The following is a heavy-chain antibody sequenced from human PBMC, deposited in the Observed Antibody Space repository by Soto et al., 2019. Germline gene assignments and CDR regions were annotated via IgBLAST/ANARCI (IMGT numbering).Heavy chain of an antibody. V-gene: IGHV4-34*01. D-gene: IGHD6-25*01. J-gene: IGHJ4*02. CDR3: AKGSASGSPYYFDF. Sequence: SETLSLTCAVYGGSFSGYYWSWIRQPPGKGLEWIGEINHSGSTNYNPSLKSRVTISVDTSKKQFSLKLSSVTAADTAVNYSAKGSASGSPYYFDFWGQGTLVTVSS. CDR1: GGSFSGYY. CDR2: INHSGST.